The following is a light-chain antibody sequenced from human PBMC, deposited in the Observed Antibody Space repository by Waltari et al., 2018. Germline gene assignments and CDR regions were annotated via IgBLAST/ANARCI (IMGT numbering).Light chain of an antibody. Sequence: DILMTQTSLSLSVTPQQPAYISCTSSQSLLHRDGKTYLYWYLQKPGQSSQLLIYEVSSRFSGVPDRFSGSGSGTDVTLKISRVEAGDVGVYYCRQGIHLPNTFGQGTKLEIK. CDR3: RQGIHLPNT. CDR2: EVS. J-gene: IGKJ2*01. V-gene: IGKV2-29*02. CDR1: QSLLHRDGKTY.